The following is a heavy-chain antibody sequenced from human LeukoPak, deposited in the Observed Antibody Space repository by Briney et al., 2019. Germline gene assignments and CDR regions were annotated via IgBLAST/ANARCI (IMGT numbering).Heavy chain of an antibody. CDR2: IKQDGSQT. V-gene: IGHV3-7*04. CDR3: ARVSLGYSYGYGMDV. J-gene: IGHJ6*02. CDR1: GFTFSGCW. D-gene: IGHD5-18*01. Sequence: GGSLRLSCVTSGFTFSGCWMTWARQAPGKGLEWVASIKQDGSQTYYVDSVKGRFTVSRDNARNSLFLQMNSLTAEDTAVYYCARVSLGYSYGYGMDVWGQGTTVTVSS.